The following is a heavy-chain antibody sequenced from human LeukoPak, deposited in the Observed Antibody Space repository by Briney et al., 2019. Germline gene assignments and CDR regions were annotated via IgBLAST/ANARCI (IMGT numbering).Heavy chain of an antibody. CDR1: GFTFSSNA. Sequence: PGGSLRLSCPASGFTFSSNAMSWVRQPPGNGLERVSAISGSGGSTYYADSVKGRFTISRDNSKNTLYLQMNSLRAEDTAVYYCASDSGSPIGSAFDIWGQGTMVTVSS. V-gene: IGHV3-23*01. CDR2: ISGSGGST. CDR3: ASDSGSPIGSAFDI. D-gene: IGHD3-10*01. J-gene: IGHJ3*02.